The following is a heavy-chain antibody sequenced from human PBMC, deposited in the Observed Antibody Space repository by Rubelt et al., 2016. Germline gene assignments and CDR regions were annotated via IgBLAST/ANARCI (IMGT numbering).Heavy chain of an antibody. CDR2: INEDGSEK. CDR3: AAWVSTSNY. CDR1: GDTFSKYW. Sequence: GSGGALVQPGGSLRLSCAASGDTFSKYWMAWVRQAPGKGPEWVANINEDGSEKYYVDSVKGRFTISRDNAQNSLILQMSSLRAEDTAVYYCAAWVSTSNYWGQGALVIVS. J-gene: IGHJ4*02. V-gene: IGHV3-7*02. D-gene: IGHD5/OR15-5a*01.